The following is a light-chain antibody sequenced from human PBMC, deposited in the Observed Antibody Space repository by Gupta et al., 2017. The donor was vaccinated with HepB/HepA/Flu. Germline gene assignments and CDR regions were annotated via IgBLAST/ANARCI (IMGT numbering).Light chain of an antibody. J-gene: IGKJ1*01. Sequence: DIHMTQSPSFLSASVGDRVTVTCRASQKISTFLNWYHQKPGKAPRLLIYAASGLQGGVPSRFSGSGSGTDFTLTISSLQPEDCGTYYCQQSLRIPPWTFGQGTKVEI. CDR2: AAS. CDR1: QKISTF. V-gene: IGKV1-39*01. CDR3: QQSLRIPPWT.